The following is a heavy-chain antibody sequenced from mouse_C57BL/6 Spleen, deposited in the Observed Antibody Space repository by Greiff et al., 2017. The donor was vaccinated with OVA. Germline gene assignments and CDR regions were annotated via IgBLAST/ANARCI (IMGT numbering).Heavy chain of an antibody. Sequence: AQLMESGPGLVAPSPSLSITCTVSGFSLTSYGVHWVRQPPGKGLVWLVVRWSDGSTTYNSALKARLSISKENSKSQVFLKMNSLQTDDSAMYYCARHGWDWYFDVWGTGTTVTVAS. CDR2: RWSDGST. CDR3: ARHGWDWYFDV. D-gene: IGHD1-1*02. J-gene: IGHJ1*03. CDR1: GFSLTSYG. V-gene: IGHV2-6-1*01.